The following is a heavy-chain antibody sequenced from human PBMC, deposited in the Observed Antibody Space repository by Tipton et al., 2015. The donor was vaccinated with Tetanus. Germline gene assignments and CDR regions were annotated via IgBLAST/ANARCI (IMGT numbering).Heavy chain of an antibody. V-gene: IGHV5-51*01. J-gene: IGHJ4*02. CDR3: ARHPRGNAGNPLYYFDR. D-gene: IGHD4-23*01. CDR2: IYPDDSDT. CDR1: GYSFGIYW. Sequence: VQLVQSGAEVKKPGESLKISCKGSGYSFGIYWIAWVRQMPGKGLEWMGIIYPDDSDTRYNPSFKGQVTVSADKSINTAYLQWSSLKASDSAMYYCARHPRGNAGNPLYYFDRWGQGALVTVSS.